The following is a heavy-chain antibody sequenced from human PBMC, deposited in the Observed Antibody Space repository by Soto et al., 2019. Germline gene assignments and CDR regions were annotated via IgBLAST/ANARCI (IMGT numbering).Heavy chain of an antibody. D-gene: IGHD2-2*01. CDR1: GSAFKSYD. CDR2: MNPNTGHS. J-gene: IGHJ4*02. V-gene: IGHV1-8*01. CDR3: AIGRYSNTWYYAFDY. Sequence: ASVKVSCKASGSAFKSYDVHWVRQASGQGLEWLGWMNPNTGHSVPSWKFQGRVTLSSNASATTTFMELTNLRSDDTAVYYCAIGRYSNTWYYAFDYWGQGTLVTVSS.